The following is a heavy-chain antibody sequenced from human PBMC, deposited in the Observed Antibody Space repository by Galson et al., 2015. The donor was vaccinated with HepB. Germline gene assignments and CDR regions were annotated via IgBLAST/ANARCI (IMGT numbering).Heavy chain of an antibody. CDR1: GYTFTSYD. CDR3: ARGGYYDFWSGLLWDYYYYGMDV. CDR2: MNPDSGNT. D-gene: IGHD3-3*01. Sequence: SVKVSCKASGYTFTSYDINWVRQATGQGLEWMGWMNPDSGNTGYAQKFQGRVTMTRNTSISTAYMELSSLRSEDTAVYYCARGGYYDFWSGLLWDYYYYGMDVWGQGTTVTVSS. J-gene: IGHJ6*02. V-gene: IGHV1-8*01.